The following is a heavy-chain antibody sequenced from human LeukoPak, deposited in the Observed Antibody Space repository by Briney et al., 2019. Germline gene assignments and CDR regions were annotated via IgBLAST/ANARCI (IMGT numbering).Heavy chain of an antibody. V-gene: IGHV3-33*01. CDR3: ARDPSYYYDSSGFFDY. CDR2: IWYDGSNK. CDR1: GFTLSSYG. Sequence: GGSLRLSCAASGFTLSSYGMHWVRQAPGKGLEWVAVIWYDGSNKYYADSVKGRFTISRDNSKNTLYLQMNSLRAEDTAVYYCARDPSYYYDSSGFFDYWGQGTLVTVSS. D-gene: IGHD3-22*01. J-gene: IGHJ4*02.